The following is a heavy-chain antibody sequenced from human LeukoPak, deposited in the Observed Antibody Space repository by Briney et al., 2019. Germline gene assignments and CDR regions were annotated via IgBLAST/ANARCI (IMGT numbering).Heavy chain of an antibody. CDR1: GFTFSSYA. CDR3: ARWLGYGHGLDC. D-gene: IGHD5-18*01. V-gene: IGHV3-23*01. J-gene: IGHJ4*02. CDR2: ISGSGGST. Sequence: GGSLRLSCAASGFTFSSYAMSWVRQAPGKGLEWVSAISGSGGSTYYADSVKGRFTISRDNSKNTLYLQMNSLRAEDTAVYYCARWLGYGHGLDCWGQGTLVTVSS.